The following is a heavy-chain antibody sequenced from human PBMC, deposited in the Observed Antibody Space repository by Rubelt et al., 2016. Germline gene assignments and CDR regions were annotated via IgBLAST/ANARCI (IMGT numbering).Heavy chain of an antibody. V-gene: IGHV2-26*01. CDR3: AHGTTTGWACDI. CDR1: GFPLSNARMS. Sequence: QVTLKESGPVLVKPTETLTLTCIVSGFPLSNARMSVGWIRQPPGKALEWLAHIFSNDEKSYSTSLKSRLTVSKDTSKSQVVLTMTNMDSADTATYDCAHGTTTGWACDIWGKGTMVTVSS. J-gene: IGHJ3*02. CDR2: IFSNDEK. D-gene: IGHD4-17*01.